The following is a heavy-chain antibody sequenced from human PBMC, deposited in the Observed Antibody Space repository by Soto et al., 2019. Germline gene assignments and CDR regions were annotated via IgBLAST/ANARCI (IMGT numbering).Heavy chain of an antibody. V-gene: IGHV4-30-2*01. D-gene: IGHD6-13*01. J-gene: IGHJ3*01. CDR2: IYHSGST. CDR3: AKEIAIIGKGVFDV. Sequence: SETLSLTCAVSGGSISSGGYSWSWIRQPPGKGLEWIGYIYHSGSTYYNPSLKSRVTISVDRSKNQFSLKLSSVTAADTAVYYCAKEIAIIGKGVFDVWGQGTKVTVSS. CDR1: GGSISSGGYS.